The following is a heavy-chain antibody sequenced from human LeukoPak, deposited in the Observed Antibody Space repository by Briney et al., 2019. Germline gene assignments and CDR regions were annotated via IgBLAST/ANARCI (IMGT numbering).Heavy chain of an antibody. V-gene: IGHV4-4*07. CDR2: ISNDVTT. J-gene: IGHJ4*02. CDR3: ASSSWLRDANFDC. D-gene: IGHD6-13*01. Sequence: SETLSLTCTVSSGSISNYDWSWIRQPAGKGLEWIGRISNDVTTNYNPSFKSRVSISVDKSKNQFSLKLRSVTAVDTAVYYCASSSWLRDANFDCWGQGTLVTVSS. CDR1: SGSISNYD.